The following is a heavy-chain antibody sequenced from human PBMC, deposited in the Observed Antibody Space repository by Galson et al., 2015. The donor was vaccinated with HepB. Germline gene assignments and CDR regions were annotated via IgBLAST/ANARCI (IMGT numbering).Heavy chain of an antibody. CDR3: ARDWGGSYSPYFDY. D-gene: IGHD1-26*01. CDR1: EYTFTSYA. CDR2: INTNTGNP. J-gene: IGHJ4*02. Sequence: SVKVSCKASEYTFTSYAMNWVRQAPGQGLEWMGWINTNTGNPTYAQGFTGRFVFSLDTSVSTAYLQISSLKAEDTAVYYCARDWGGSYSPYFDYWGQGTLVTVSS. V-gene: IGHV7-4-1*02.